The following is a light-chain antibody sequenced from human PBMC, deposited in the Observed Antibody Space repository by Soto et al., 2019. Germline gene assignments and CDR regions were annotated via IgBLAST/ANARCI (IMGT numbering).Light chain of an antibody. CDR2: KAS. V-gene: IGKV1-5*03. CDR1: QSIGRW. J-gene: IGKJ1*01. CDR3: QHYNSYSEA. Sequence: DIQMTQSPSTLSASIGDRVTITCRASQSIGRWLAWYQQKPGKAPKLLIYKASSLESGVPSRFSGSGSGTEFTLTISSLQPDDFATYYCQHYNSYSEAFGQGTKVDIK.